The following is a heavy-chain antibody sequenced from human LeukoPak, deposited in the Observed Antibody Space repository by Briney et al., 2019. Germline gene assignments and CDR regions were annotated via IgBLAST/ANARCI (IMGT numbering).Heavy chain of an antibody. J-gene: IGHJ6*02. CDR3: ARDITYYYGSGSHYGMDV. V-gene: IGHV3-11*01. CDR1: GFTFSDCY. D-gene: IGHD3-10*01. Sequence: PGGSLRLSCAASGFTFSDCYMSWIRQAPGKGLEWVSYISSSGSTIYYADSVKGRFTISRDNAKNSLYLQMNSLRAEDTAVYYCARDITYYYGSGSHYGMDVWGQGTTVTVSS. CDR2: ISSSGSTI.